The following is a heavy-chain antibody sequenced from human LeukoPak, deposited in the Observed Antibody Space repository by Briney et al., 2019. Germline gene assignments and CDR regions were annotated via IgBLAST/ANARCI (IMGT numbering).Heavy chain of an antibody. CDR3: ARGTTAATRHFDF. Sequence: PSETLSLTCTVSGGSISSSSYYWGWIRQPPGKGLEWVSIISSGSSAIFSADALKGRFTISRDDAKNLLYLDMNSLRAEDTAVYDCARGTTAATRHFDFWGQGTLVTVSS. CDR1: GGSISSSS. D-gene: IGHD1-14*01. CDR2: ISSGSSAI. J-gene: IGHJ4*02. V-gene: IGHV3-21*01.